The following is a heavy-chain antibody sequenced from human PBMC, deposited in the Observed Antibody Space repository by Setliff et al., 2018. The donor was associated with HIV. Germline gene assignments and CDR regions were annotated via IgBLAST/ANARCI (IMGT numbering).Heavy chain of an antibody. CDR3: ARGQVVGYTYSGIEL. CDR2: LLPLFETT. Sequence: SVKVSCKASGGTFSGSGINWVRQAPGQGFEWVGGLLPLFETTTYAQTFQGRVSITTDESTSTTYMELSSLRSDDTAVYYCARGQVVGYTYSGIELWGQGTLVTVST. CDR1: GGTFSGSG. J-gene: IGHJ4*02. D-gene: IGHD5-18*01. V-gene: IGHV1-69*05.